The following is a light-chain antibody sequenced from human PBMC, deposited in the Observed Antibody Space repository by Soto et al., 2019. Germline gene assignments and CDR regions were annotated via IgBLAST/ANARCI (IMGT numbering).Light chain of an antibody. CDR2: AAS. Sequence: DIQMTQSPSSLSASVGDRVTITCRASQSISSYLNWYQQKPGKAPKLLIYAASSLQSGVPSRFSGSGSGTDFTLTISSLQPADFATYYCQKSYSTLPTFGQGTRLEIK. V-gene: IGKV1-39*01. CDR3: QKSYSTLPT. CDR1: QSISSY. J-gene: IGKJ5*01.